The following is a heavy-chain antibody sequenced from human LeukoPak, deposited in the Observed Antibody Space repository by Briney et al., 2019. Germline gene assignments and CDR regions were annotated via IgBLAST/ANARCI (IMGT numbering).Heavy chain of an antibody. V-gene: IGHV1-2*02. J-gene: IGHJ4*02. CDR2: MNPNNGDT. Sequence: ASVKVSCKTSGYLFTGFYIHWVRQVPGQGLEWMGWMNPNNGDTNYAQKFQGRVTMTRDTSISTAYMELSRLRSDDTAVYYCARVSGYCSGGSCYPINYFDYWGQGTLVTVSS. CDR3: ARVSGYCSGGSCYPINYFDY. D-gene: IGHD2-15*01. CDR1: GYLFTGFY.